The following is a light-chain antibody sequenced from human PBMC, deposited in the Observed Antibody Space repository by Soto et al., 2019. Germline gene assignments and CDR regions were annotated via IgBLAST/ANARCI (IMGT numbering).Light chain of an antibody. CDR3: SSYTSSSTPVV. CDR1: SSDVGGYNY. Sequence: QSALTQPASVSGSPGQSITIYCTGTSSDVGGYNYVSWYQQHPGKAPKLMIYEVSNRPSGVSNRFSGSKSGNTASLTISGLQAEDEADYYCSSYTSSSTPVVFGAGTKLTVL. J-gene: IGLJ2*01. V-gene: IGLV2-14*01. CDR2: EVS.